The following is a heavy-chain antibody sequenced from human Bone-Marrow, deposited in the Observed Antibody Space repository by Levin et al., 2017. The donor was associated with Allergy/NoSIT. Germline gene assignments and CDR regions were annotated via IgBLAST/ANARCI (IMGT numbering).Heavy chain of an antibody. CDR3: AKGSDTSGYYFDF. Sequence: GGSLRLSCKTSSDSFAKYWIGWVRQMPGKGLEWMGIINPGDSDTRYNPSFQAQGTISADKSINTAYLHWSNLRTSDTATYYCAKGSDTSGYYFDFWGQGTLVTVSS. D-gene: IGHD3-22*01. J-gene: IGHJ4*02. V-gene: IGHV5-51*01. CDR1: SDSFAKYW. CDR2: INPGDSDT.